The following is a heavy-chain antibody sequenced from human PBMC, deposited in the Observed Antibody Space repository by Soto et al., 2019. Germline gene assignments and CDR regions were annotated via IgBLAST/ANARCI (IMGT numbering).Heavy chain of an antibody. CDR2: ISSNGGST. CDR3: VKDGVAARPAYGMDV. J-gene: IGHJ6*01. V-gene: IGHV3-64D*06. Sequence: GGSRRLYWSTSGFTFSSYTMHWVRQAPGKGLEYVSAISSNGGSTYYADSVKGRFTISRDNSKNTLYLQMSSLRAEDTAVYYCVKDGVAARPAYGMDVWAQGTTVTVSS. D-gene: IGHD6-6*01. CDR1: GFTFSSYT.